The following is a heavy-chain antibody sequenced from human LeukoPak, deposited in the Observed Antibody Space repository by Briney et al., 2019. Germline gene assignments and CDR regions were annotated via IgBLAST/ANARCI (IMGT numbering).Heavy chain of an antibody. Sequence: GSLRLSCAASGFTFSSYWMSWVRQAPGKGLEWIEEINHSGSTNYNPSLKSRVTISVDTSKNQFSLKLSSVTAADTAVYYCARVSGLGEYYYMDVWGKGTTVTVSS. CDR1: GFTFSSYW. V-gene: IGHV4-34*01. CDR2: INHSGST. J-gene: IGHJ6*03. D-gene: IGHD3-16*01. CDR3: ARVSGLGEYYYMDV.